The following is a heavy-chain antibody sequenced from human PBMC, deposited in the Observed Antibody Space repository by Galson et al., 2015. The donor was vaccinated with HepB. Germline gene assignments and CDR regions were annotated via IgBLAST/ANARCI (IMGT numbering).Heavy chain of an antibody. CDR2: IGVNARRT. Sequence: SLRLSCAASGFTFSSYAMSWVRQAPGKGLECVAAIGVNARRTDYADSVKGRFTISRDNSWNMLYLQMNNLRAEDTAVYYCAKGTSDVDYWGQGTLVTVSS. D-gene: IGHD1-1*01. J-gene: IGHJ4*02. CDR3: AKGTSDVDY. V-gene: IGHV3-23*01. CDR1: GFTFSSYA.